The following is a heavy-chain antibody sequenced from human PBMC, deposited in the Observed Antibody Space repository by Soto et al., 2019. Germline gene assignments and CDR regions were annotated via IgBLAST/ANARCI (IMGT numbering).Heavy chain of an antibody. V-gene: IGHV1-69*12. CDR1: GGTFSSYA. CDR3: ASSIKWSGYGGWVTYYGMDV. CDR2: IIPIFGTA. Sequence: QVQLVQSGAEVKKPGSSVKVSCKASGGTFSSYAISWVRQAPGQGLEWMGGIIPIFGTANYAQKFQGRVTITADESTSTAYMELSSLRSEDTAVYYCASSIKWSGYGGWVTYYGMDVWGQGTTVTVSS. D-gene: IGHD5-12*01. J-gene: IGHJ6*02.